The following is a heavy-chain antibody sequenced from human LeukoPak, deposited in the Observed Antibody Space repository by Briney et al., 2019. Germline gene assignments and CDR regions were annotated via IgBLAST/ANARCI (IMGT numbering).Heavy chain of an antibody. J-gene: IGHJ4*02. D-gene: IGHD6-19*01. CDR2: IYPGDSDT. CDR1: GYSFTSYW. V-gene: IGHV5-51*01. CDR3: ATRITVSAPAFDY. Sequence: GESLKISCKGSGYSFTSYWIGWVRQMPGKGLEWMGIIYPGDSDTRYSPSFQGQVTISADKSISTAYLQWSSLKASDTAMYYCATRITVSAPAFDYWGQGTLVTVSS.